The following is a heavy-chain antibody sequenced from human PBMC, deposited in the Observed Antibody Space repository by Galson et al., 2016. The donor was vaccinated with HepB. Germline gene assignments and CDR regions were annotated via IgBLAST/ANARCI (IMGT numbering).Heavy chain of an antibody. CDR3: AKSDYYGSAGEYDF. CDR1: GYTFSTSG. J-gene: IGHJ4*02. V-gene: IGHV1-18*01. CDR2: ISVYNGNT. Sequence: SVKVSCKASGYTFSTSGIIWVRQAPGQGLEWMGWISVYNGNTNYAQNLQGRLTMTTDTSTSSAYMELRSLRSDDTAVYYCAKSDYYGSAGEYDFWGQGTLVTVAS. D-gene: IGHD3-10*01.